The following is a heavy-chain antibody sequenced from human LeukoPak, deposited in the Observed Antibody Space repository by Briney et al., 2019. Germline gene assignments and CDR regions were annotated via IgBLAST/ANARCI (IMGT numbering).Heavy chain of an antibody. CDR2: INTEGVNT. CDR3: ARDHHHRLWDDYYYYMDV. Sequence: TGGSLRLSCAASGFTFRDYGMSWVRQAPGKGLEWVSSINTEGVNTHYSDSVKGRFTISRDNSKNTLYLQINSLRSEDTAVYYCARDHHHRLWDDYYYYMDVWGKGTTVTISS. V-gene: IGHV3-23*01. J-gene: IGHJ6*03. D-gene: IGHD3-16*02. CDR1: GFTFRDYG.